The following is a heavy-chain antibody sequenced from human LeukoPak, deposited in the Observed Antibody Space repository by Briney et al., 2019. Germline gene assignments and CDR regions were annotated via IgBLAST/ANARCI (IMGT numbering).Heavy chain of an antibody. D-gene: IGHD3-22*01. J-gene: IGHJ5*02. CDR2: IIPIFGTA. Sequence: ASVNVSCKASGGTFSSYASSWVRQAPGQGLEWMGGIIPIFGTANYAQKFQGRVTITADESTSTAYMELSSLRSEDTAVYYCAIGVVITTLYHAWGQGTLVTVSS. CDR3: AIGVVITTLYHA. V-gene: IGHV1-69*13. CDR1: GGTFSSYA.